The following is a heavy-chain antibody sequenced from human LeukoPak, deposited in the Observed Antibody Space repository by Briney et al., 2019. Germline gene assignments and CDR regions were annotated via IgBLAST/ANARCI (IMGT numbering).Heavy chain of an antibody. D-gene: IGHD6-6*01. Sequence: ASVKVSCKASGYTFTGYYMHWVRQAPGQGLEWMGWTNPNSGGTNYAQKFQGRVTMTRDTSISTAYMELSRLRSDDTAVYYCARDTHRIAARPVYNWFDPWGQGTLVTVSS. V-gene: IGHV1-2*02. CDR2: TNPNSGGT. CDR3: ARDTHRIAARPVYNWFDP. J-gene: IGHJ5*02. CDR1: GYTFTGYY.